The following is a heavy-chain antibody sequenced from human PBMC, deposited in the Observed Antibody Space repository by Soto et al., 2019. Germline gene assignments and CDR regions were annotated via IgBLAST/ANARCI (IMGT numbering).Heavy chain of an antibody. V-gene: IGHV4-4*07. CDR3: ARERANFGDLDY. D-gene: IGHD4-17*01. Sequence: QVRLQESGPRLVKPSETLSLTCTVSGGSISSYYWTWIRQPAGKGLEWIGRIYTSGSTNYNPSLKSRVTMSVDTSKSQFSLKLSSVTAADTALYYCARERANFGDLDYWGPGALVTVSS. CDR1: GGSISSYY. J-gene: IGHJ4*02. CDR2: IYTSGST.